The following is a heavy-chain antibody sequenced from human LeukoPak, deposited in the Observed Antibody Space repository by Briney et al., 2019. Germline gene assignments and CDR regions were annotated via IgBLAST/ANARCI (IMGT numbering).Heavy chain of an antibody. Sequence: AGGSLRLSCAASGFTFSSYSMNWVRQAPGKGLEWVSSISSSSSYIYYADSVKGRFTISRDNAKNSLYLQMNSLRAEDTAVYYCARSTQTGLYYYGMDVWGQGTTVTVSS. CDR1: GFTFSSYS. CDR3: ARSTQTGLYYYGMDV. CDR2: ISSSSSYI. J-gene: IGHJ6*02. D-gene: IGHD1-1*01. V-gene: IGHV3-21*01.